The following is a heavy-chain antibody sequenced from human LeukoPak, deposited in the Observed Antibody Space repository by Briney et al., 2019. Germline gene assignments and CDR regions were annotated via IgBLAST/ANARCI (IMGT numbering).Heavy chain of an antibody. D-gene: IGHD3-3*01. J-gene: IGHJ6*03. V-gene: IGHV3-20*04. CDR3: AREHGDFDFWSGSNYYYCMDV. Sequence: GGSLRLSCAASGFTVSSNYMSWVRQAPGKGLEWVSGINWNGGSTGYADSVKGRFTISRDNAKNSLYLQMNSLRAEDTALYYCAREHGDFDFWSGSNYYYCMDVWGKGTTVTVSS. CDR2: INWNGGST. CDR1: GFTVSSNY.